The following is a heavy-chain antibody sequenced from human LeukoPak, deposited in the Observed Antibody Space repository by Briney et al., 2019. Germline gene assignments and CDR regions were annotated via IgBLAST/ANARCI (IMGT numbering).Heavy chain of an antibody. CDR2: INHSGST. Sequence: SETLSLTCAVYGGSFSGYYWSWIRQPPGKGLEWIGEINHSGSTNYNPSLKSRVTISVDTSKNQFSLKLSSVTAADTAVYYCARRGTWIQLWSRSDYFDYWGQGTLVTVSS. CDR1: GGSFSGYY. J-gene: IGHJ4*02. V-gene: IGHV4-34*01. D-gene: IGHD5-18*01. CDR3: ARRGTWIQLWSRSDYFDY.